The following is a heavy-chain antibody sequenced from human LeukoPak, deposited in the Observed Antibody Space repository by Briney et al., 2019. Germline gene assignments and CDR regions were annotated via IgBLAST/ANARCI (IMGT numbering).Heavy chain of an antibody. V-gene: IGHV5-51*01. D-gene: IGHD3-10*01. Sequence: GESLQISCKGSGYRFNNFWIGWVRQMPGKGLEWMGIIYPDDSETKYSPSFQGQVTISVDKSITTAYLQWNSLRTSDTAMYYCARRDASGSFRDYWGQGTLVTVSS. J-gene: IGHJ4*02. CDR2: IYPDDSET. CDR1: GYRFNNFW. CDR3: ARRDASGSFRDY.